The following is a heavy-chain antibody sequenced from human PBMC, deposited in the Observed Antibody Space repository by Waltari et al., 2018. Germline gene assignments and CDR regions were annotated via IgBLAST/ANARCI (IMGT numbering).Heavy chain of an antibody. J-gene: IGHJ5*02. CDR2: IIPIFATA. V-gene: IGHV1-69*01. Sequence: QVQLIQSAAEVKKPGSSMKVSCKASGRTFSNYAINWVRQAPGQGLEWVGGIIPIFATANYAQKFPGRVTITADQSTSPAYMDLGSLSSEDTAVYYCAGGTAGVLSFRGLDPWGQGTLVTVSS. CDR3: AGGTAGVLSFRGLDP. D-gene: IGHD2-21*02. CDR1: GRTFSNYA.